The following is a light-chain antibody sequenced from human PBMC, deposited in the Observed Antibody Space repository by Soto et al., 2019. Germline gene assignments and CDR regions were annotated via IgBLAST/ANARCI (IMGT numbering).Light chain of an antibody. CDR2: GAS. Sequence: AIQLTQSPSSLSASVGDRVTITCRASQGISTLLAWYQQKPGKSPKLLIYGASSRATGIPDRFSGSGSGTDFTLTISRLEPEDFAVYYCQQYGSSPLTFGRGTKVEIK. CDR3: QQYGSSPLT. V-gene: IGKV1-13*02. CDR1: QGISTL. J-gene: IGKJ4*01.